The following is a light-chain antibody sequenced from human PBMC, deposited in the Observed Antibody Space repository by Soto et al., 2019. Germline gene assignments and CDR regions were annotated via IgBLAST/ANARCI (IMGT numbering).Light chain of an antibody. Sequence: EIVLTQSPATLSLSPGERATLSCRTSQSVDNYLAWYQQKPGQAPRLLIYDASKRATDIPARFSGSGSVTDFTLTISSLEPEDFAVYYCQQRSARPPLTFGGGTKVEIK. CDR2: DAS. CDR1: QSVDNY. J-gene: IGKJ4*01. V-gene: IGKV3-11*01. CDR3: QQRSARPPLT.